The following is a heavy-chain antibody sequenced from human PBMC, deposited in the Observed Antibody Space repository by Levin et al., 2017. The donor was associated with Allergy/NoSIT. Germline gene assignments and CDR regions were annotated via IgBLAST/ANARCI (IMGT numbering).Heavy chain of an antibody. D-gene: IGHD3-10*01. V-gene: IGHV3-15*01. CDR3: TTDDILWFGELLYWGAFDS. CDR2: IKSKTDGGTT. CDR1: GFTFSNAW. Sequence: PSETLSLTCAASGFTFSNAWMSWVRQAPGKGLEWVGRIKSKTDGGTTDYAAPVKGRFTISRDDSKNTLYLQMNSLKTEDTAVYYCTTDDILWFGELLYWGAFDSWGQGTMVTVSS. J-gene: IGHJ3*02.